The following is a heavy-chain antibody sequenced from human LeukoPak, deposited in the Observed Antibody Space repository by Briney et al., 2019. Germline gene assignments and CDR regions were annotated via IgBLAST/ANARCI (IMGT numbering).Heavy chain of an antibody. Sequence: ASVKVSCKASGYTFTSYGISWVRQAPGQGLEWMGWMNPNSGNTGYAQKFQGRVTMTRNTSISTAYMELGSLRSEDTAVYYCARDSLSGSFWGQGTLVTVSS. CDR1: GYTFTSYG. CDR2: MNPNSGNT. V-gene: IGHV1-8*02. D-gene: IGHD1-26*01. CDR3: ARDSLSGSF. J-gene: IGHJ4*02.